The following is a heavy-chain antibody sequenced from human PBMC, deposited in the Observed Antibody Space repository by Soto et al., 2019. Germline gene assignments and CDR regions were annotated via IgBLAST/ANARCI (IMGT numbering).Heavy chain of an antibody. CDR1: GGSFSGHS. J-gene: IGHJ5*01. Sequence: LSLTCAVSGGSFSGHSWTWIRQSPGKGLEWVGDINHSGRVNYSPSLKSRVTISLDTSKNQFYLTLSAVTAADTAMYYCSTRAYDTNGYYRVXPWGQGTMVTVXS. CDR2: INHSGRV. D-gene: IGHD3-22*01. V-gene: IGHV4-34*01. CDR3: STRAYDTNGYYRVXP.